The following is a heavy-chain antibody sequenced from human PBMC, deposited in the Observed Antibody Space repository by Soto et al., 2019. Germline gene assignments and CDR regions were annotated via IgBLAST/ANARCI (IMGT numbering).Heavy chain of an antibody. CDR3: AKLVSS. CDR2: IRASGGST. Sequence: GGSLRLSCAASGFTFSSSSMSWVRQAPGKGLEWVSAIRASGGSTYYADSVKGRFTISRDNSKNTLYLKLSSLRAEDTAVYYCAKLVSSWGQGTLVTISS. D-gene: IGHD1-20*01. J-gene: IGHJ5*02. CDR1: GFTFSSSS. V-gene: IGHV3-23*01.